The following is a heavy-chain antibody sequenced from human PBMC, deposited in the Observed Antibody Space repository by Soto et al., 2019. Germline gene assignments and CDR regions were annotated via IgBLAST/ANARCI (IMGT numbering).Heavy chain of an antibody. J-gene: IGHJ6*02. Sequence: SETLSLTCTVSGDSINSYSYYWGWIRQPPGKGLEWIGSIFYSGYTYYNPSLKSRVSMSIDTSKNQFSLRLTSVTATDTAVYYCASLAVSCTWGMDVWGQGTTVTVSS. V-gene: IGHV4-39*01. CDR1: GDSINSYSYY. CDR2: IFYSGYT. D-gene: IGHD6-19*01. CDR3: ASLAVSCTWGMDV.